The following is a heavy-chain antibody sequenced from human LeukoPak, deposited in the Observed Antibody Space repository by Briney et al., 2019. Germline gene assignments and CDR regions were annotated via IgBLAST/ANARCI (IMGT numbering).Heavy chain of an antibody. CDR3: ATETVMVPYGMDV. CDR1: GDTLNDLS. V-gene: IGHV1-24*01. Sequence: GASVKVSCQVFGDTLNDLSIHWVRQAPGKGLEWMGGYEPEDDERSYAQKFQGRFTMTEDTYTDTAYMELRSLRSEDSAVYYCATETVMVPYGMDVWGQGTTVIVSS. J-gene: IGHJ6*02. D-gene: IGHD5-18*01. CDR2: YEPEDDER.